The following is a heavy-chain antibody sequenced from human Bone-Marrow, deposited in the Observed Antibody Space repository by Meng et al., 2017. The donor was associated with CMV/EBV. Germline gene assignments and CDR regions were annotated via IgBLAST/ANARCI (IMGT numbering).Heavy chain of an antibody. CDR3: ARDSHRLYDFWSGYEYYYYYYGMDV. J-gene: IGHJ6*02. V-gene: IGHV3-7*01. CDR2: IKQDGSEK. Sequence: GESLKISCAAAGFTFSRYWMSWVRQAPGKGLERVANIKQDGSEKYYVDSVKGRFTISRDNAKNSLYLQMNSLRAEDTAVHYCARDSHRLYDFWSGYEYYYYYYGMDVWGQGTTVTVSS. CDR1: GFTFSRYW. D-gene: IGHD3-3*01.